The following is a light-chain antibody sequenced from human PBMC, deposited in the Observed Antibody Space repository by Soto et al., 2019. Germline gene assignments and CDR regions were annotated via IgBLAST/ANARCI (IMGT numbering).Light chain of an antibody. Sequence: DIVMTQSPLSLPVTPGEPASISCRSSQSLLHSNGYNYLDWYLQKPGQSPQLLIYLGSNRASGGPDRFSGSGSSTDFTLKISRVEAEYVGVYYCMQALQTTITFGQGTRLEIK. V-gene: IGKV2-28*01. J-gene: IGKJ5*01. CDR2: LGS. CDR3: MQALQTTIT. CDR1: QSLLHSNGYNY.